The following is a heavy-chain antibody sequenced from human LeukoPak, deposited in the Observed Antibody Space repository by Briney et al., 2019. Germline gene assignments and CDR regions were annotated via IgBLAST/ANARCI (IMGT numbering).Heavy chain of an antibody. D-gene: IGHD1-26*01. Sequence: PSETLSLTCAVSGNSISNTYYWGWIRQPPGKELEWIGSIYNSGGTHYNPSLKSRVTISVDTSKSQFSLKLSSVTAADTAVYYCARNSSGNYFDYWGQGTLVTVSS. CDR2: IYNSGGT. CDR3: ARNSSGNYFDY. J-gene: IGHJ4*02. V-gene: IGHV4-38-2*01. CDR1: GNSISNTYY.